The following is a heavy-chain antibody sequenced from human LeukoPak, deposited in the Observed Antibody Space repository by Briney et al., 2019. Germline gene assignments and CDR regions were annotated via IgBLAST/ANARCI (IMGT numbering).Heavy chain of an antibody. Sequence: ASVKVSCKASGYTFTSYGISWVRQAPGQGLEWMGWISAYNGNTNYAQKLQGRVTMTTDTSTSTAYMELRSLRSDDTAVYYCARDDNSSGYYYWFVPWGQGTLVTVSS. J-gene: IGHJ5*02. CDR1: GYTFTSYG. CDR2: ISAYNGNT. CDR3: ARDDNSSGYYYWFVP. V-gene: IGHV1-18*01. D-gene: IGHD3-22*01.